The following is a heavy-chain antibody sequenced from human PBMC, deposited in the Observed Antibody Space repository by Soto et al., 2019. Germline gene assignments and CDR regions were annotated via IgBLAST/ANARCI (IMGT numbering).Heavy chain of an antibody. CDR2: INPNSGGT. Sequence: QVQLAQSGAEVKKPGASVKVSCKASGYTFTGYYMHWVRQAPGQGLEWMGWINPNSGGTNYAQKFQGWVTMTRDTSISTAYMELSRLRSGDTAVYYCARDHDYGDLLYFQHWGQGTLVTVSS. CDR1: GYTFTGYY. J-gene: IGHJ1*01. D-gene: IGHD4-17*01. V-gene: IGHV1-2*04. CDR3: ARDHDYGDLLYFQH.